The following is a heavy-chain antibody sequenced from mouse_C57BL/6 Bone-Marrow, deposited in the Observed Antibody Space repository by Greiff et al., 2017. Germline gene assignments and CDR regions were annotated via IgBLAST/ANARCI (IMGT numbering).Heavy chain of an antibody. CDR2: IDPEDGDT. V-gene: IGHV14-1*01. Sequence: VTLKVSGAELVRPGASVKLSCTASGFNIKDYYMHWVKQRPEQGLEWIGRIDPEDGDTEYAPKFQGKATMTADTSSNTAYLQLSSLTSEDTAVYYSTTPFTTVVATRAYWGQGTLVTVSA. D-gene: IGHD1-1*01. J-gene: IGHJ3*01. CDR3: TTPFTTVVATRAY. CDR1: GFNIKDYY.